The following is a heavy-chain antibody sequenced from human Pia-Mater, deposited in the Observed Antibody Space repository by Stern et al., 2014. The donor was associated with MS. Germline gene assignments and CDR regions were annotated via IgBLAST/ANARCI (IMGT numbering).Heavy chain of an antibody. V-gene: IGHV1-69*06. Sequence: VQLVESGAEVKKPGNSVKVSCEASGGTLINFELNWVRQTPGQGLEWMGGIIPFFGTTKYAQKFQGRVTITEDKPTHTAHMELSSLSSDDTTVYYCARGLPLNADPYDSFDMWGQGTMVTVSS. CDR1: GGTLINFE. J-gene: IGHJ3*02. CDR2: IIPFFGTT. CDR3: ARGLPLNADPYDSFDM.